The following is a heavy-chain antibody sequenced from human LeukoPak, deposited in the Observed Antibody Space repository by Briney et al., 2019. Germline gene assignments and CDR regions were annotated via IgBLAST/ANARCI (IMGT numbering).Heavy chain of an antibody. CDR1: GYTFTSYD. Sequence: ASVKVSCKASGYTFTSYDIDWVRQATGQGLEWMGWMNPNSGNTGYAQKFQGRVTMTRNTSISTAYMELSSLRSEDTAVYYCARGATLLWFGELFDIWGQGTMVTVSS. V-gene: IGHV1-8*01. CDR2: MNPNSGNT. J-gene: IGHJ3*02. CDR3: ARGATLLWFGELFDI. D-gene: IGHD3-10*01.